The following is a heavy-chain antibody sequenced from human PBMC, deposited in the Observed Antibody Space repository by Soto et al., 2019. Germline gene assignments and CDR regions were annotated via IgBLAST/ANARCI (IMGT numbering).Heavy chain of an antibody. CDR2: IWYDGSNK. CDR1: GFTFSSYG. D-gene: IGHD3-3*01. J-gene: IGHJ6*02. CDR3: ARDDNLNRNYDFWSGYRTPYYYYYGMDV. Sequence: PGGSLRLSCAASGFTFSSYGMHWVRQAPGKGLEWVAVIWYDGSNKYYADSVKGRFTISRDNSKNTLYLQMNSLRAEDTAVYYCARDDNLNRNYDFWSGYRTPYYYYYGMDVWGQGTTVTVSS. V-gene: IGHV3-33*01.